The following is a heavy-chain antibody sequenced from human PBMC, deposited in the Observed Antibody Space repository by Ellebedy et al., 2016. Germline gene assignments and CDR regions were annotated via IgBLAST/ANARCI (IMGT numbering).Heavy chain of an antibody. CDR3: ARDVAAARPPVYYLDY. CDR1: GFTFSSYW. J-gene: IGHJ4*02. CDR2: INSDGSST. D-gene: IGHD6-6*01. Sequence: GGSLRLSXAASGFTFSSYWMHWVRQAPGKGLVWVSRINSDGSSTSYADSVKGRFTISRDNAKNTLYLQMNSLRAEDTAVYYCARDVAAARPPVYYLDYWGQGTLVTVSS. V-gene: IGHV3-74*01.